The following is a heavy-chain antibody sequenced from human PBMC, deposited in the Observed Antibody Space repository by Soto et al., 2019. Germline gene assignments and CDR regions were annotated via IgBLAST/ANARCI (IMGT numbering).Heavy chain of an antibody. CDR3: ARDLFFKTGEYYYYYMEV. V-gene: IGHV1-2*04. J-gene: IGHJ6*03. CDR2: INPNSGGT. D-gene: IGHD7-27*01. CDR1: GYTFTGYY. Sequence: ASVKVSCKASGYTFTGYYMHWVRQAPGQGLEWMGWINPNSGGTNYAQKFQGWVTMTRDTSISTAYMELSRLRSDDTAVYYCARDLFFKTGEYYYYYMEVWGKGTTVTVSS.